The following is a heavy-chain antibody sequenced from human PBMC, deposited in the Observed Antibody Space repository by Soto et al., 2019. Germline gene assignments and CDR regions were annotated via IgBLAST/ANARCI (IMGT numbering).Heavy chain of an antibody. V-gene: IGHV1-24*01. CDR1: GYTLTELS. D-gene: IGHD2-2*02. CDR3: ATDSILANCSSTSCYTPYRGYYYYGMDV. J-gene: IGHJ6*02. Sequence: ASVKVSCKVSGYTLTELSMHWVRQAPGKGLEWMGGFDPEDGGTIYAQKFQGRVTMTEDTSTDTAYMELSSLRSEDTAVYYCATDSILANCSSTSCYTPYRGYYYYGMDVWGQGTTVTVSS. CDR2: FDPEDGGT.